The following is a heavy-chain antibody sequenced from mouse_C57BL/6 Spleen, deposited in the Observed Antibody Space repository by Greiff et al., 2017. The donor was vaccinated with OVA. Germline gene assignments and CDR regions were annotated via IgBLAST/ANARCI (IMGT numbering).Heavy chain of an antibody. Sequence: VQLQQSDAELVKPGASVKISCKVSGYTFTDHTIHWMKQRPEQGLEWIGYIYPRDGSTKYNEKFKGKATLTADKSSSTAYMQLNSLTSEDSAVYFCARGGENSSGSAWFAYWGQGTLVTVSA. CDR3: ARGGENSSGSAWFAY. D-gene: IGHD3-2*02. CDR1: GYTFTDHT. J-gene: IGHJ3*01. CDR2: IYPRDGST. V-gene: IGHV1-78*01.